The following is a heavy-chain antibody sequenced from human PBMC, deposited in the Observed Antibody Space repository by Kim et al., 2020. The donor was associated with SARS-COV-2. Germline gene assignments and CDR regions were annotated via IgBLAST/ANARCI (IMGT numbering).Heavy chain of an antibody. CDR3: ARSPGYCSGGSCYYWFDP. Sequence: GESLKISCKGSGYSFTSYWIGWVRQMPGKGLEWMGIIYPGDSDTRYSPSFQGQVTISADKSISTAYLQWSSLKASDTAMYYCARSPGYCSGGSCYYWFDPWGQGTLVTVSS. V-gene: IGHV5-51*01. J-gene: IGHJ5*02. CDR2: IYPGDSDT. CDR1: GYSFTSYW. D-gene: IGHD2-15*01.